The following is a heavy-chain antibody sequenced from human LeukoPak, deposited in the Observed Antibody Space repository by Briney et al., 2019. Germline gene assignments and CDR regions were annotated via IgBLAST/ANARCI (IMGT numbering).Heavy chain of an antibody. CDR2: IYYSGST. J-gene: IGHJ4*02. V-gene: IGHV4-59*01. CDR1: GGSISNYY. Sequence: SETLSLTCTVSGGSISNYYLSWIRQPPGKGLEWIGYIYYSGSTNYNPSLKSRVTISVDTSKNQFSLKLSSVTAADTAVYYCARDRSEFDYWGQGTLVTVSS. CDR3: ARDRSEFDY.